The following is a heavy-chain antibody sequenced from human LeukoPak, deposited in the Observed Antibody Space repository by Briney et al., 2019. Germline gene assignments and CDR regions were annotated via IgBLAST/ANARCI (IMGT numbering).Heavy chain of an antibody. V-gene: IGHV1-46*01. D-gene: IGHD1-1*01. Sequence: GASVRVSCKASGYTFTGYYMHWVRQAPGQGLEWMGIINPSGGSTSYAQKFQGRVTMTRDTSTSTVYMELSSLRSEDTAVYYCASHWGNWNDLHYWGQGTLVTVSS. CDR3: ASHWGNWNDLHY. CDR2: INPSGGST. CDR1: GYTFTGYY. J-gene: IGHJ4*02.